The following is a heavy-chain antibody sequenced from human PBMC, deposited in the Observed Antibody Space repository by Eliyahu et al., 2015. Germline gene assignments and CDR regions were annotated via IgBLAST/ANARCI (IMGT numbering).Heavy chain of an antibody. D-gene: IGHD3-22*01. CDR2: ISAYNGNT. CDR1: GYTFTNYG. V-gene: IGHV1-18*01. Sequence: QGHLVQSGAELKKPGASVKVSCKASGYTFTNYGINWARQAPGQGLEWVGWISAYNGNTKYGQNFEGRVTMTTDTSTTTAYMELGSLTSDDTAVYYCARGVDTSGFYGWYFDLWGPGTLVTVSS. J-gene: IGHJ2*01. CDR3: ARGVDTSGFYGWYFDL.